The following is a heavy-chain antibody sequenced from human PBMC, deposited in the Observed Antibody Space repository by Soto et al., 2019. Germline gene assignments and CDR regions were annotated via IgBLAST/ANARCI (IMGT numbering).Heavy chain of an antibody. J-gene: IGHJ6*02. V-gene: IGHV4-39*01. CDR2: ISYSGST. D-gene: IGHD3-22*01. Sequence: SETLSLTCTVSGGSISSDSYYWGWIRQSPEKGLEWIASISYSGSTYYNPTLKSRLIISVDTSKSQFSLKLSSVTAADTAVYYCARHLYYYDSSGYYYPPNYYYYYGMDVWGQGTTVTVSS. CDR3: ARHLYYYDSSGYYYPPNYYYYYGMDV. CDR1: GGSISSDSYY.